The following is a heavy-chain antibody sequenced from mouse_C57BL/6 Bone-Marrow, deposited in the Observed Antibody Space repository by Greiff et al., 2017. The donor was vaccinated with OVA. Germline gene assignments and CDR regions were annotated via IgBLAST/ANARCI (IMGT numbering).Heavy chain of an antibody. D-gene: IGHD2-4*01. Sequence: QVQLQQSGAELVRPGASVKLSCKASGYTFTDYYINWVKQRPGQGLEWIARIYPGSGNTYYNEKFKGKATLTAEKSSSTAYMQLSSLTSEDSAVYFGARWAHYDYVWYFDVWGTGTTVTVSS. V-gene: IGHV1-76*01. CDR2: IYPGSGNT. CDR3: ARWAHYDYVWYFDV. CDR1: GYTFTDYY. J-gene: IGHJ1*03.